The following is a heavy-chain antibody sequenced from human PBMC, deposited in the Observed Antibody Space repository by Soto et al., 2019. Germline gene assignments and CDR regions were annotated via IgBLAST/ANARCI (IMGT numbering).Heavy chain of an antibody. CDR2: IYYSGST. V-gene: IGHV4-59*08. D-gene: IGHD6-13*01. Sequence: PSETLSLTCTVSGGSISSYYWSWIRQPPGKGLEWIGYIYYSGSTNYNPSLKSRVTISVDTSKNHFSLKLSSVTAADTAVYYCARHLTIPAAGDYYYYGMDVWGQGTTVT. CDR3: ARHLTIPAAGDYYYYGMDV. J-gene: IGHJ6*02. CDR1: GGSISSYY.